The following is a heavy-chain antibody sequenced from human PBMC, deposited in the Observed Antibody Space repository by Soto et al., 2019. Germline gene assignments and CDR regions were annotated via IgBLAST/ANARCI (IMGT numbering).Heavy chain of an antibody. J-gene: IGHJ4*02. D-gene: IGHD6-19*01. CDR2: IYWDGDA. CDR1: GFSLSTSGVG. V-gene: IGHV2-5*02. Sequence: SGPTLVNPTQTLTLTCTFSGFSLSTSGVGVGWIRQPPGKALEWLALIYWDGDARYSPSLQSRLTVTKDTSENQVVLTMSDMGPADTATYYCAHILGGWGVTVAGGFDYWGQGTLVTVSS. CDR3: AHILGGWGVTVAGGFDY.